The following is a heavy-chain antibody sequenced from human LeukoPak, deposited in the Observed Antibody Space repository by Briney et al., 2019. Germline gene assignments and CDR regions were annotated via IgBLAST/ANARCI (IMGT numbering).Heavy chain of an antibody. CDR2: ISGSGGST. D-gene: IGHD3-9*01. CDR1: GFTFSSYA. V-gene: IGHV3-23*01. J-gene: IGHJ4*02. CDR3: ARDTVLTGYYYFDY. Sequence: GGSLRLSCAASGFTFSSYAMSWVRQAPGKGLEWVSAISGSGGSTYYADSVKGRFTISRDNSKNTLYLQMNSLRAEDTAVYYCARDTVLTGYYYFDYWGQGTLVTVSS.